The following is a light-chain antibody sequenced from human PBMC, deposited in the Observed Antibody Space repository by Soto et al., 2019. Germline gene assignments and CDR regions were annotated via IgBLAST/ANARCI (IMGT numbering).Light chain of an antibody. CDR2: GAS. CDR3: QQYGSSPTWT. V-gene: IGKV3-20*01. CDR1: QSVSSNY. J-gene: IGKJ1*01. Sequence: ESVLTQSAGTLSVSKWERATLSCRASQSVSSNYLAWYQQKPGQAPRLLIYGASTRATGIPDRFSGSGSGTDFTLTISRLEPEDSAVYYCQQYGSSPTWTFGQGTKVDIK.